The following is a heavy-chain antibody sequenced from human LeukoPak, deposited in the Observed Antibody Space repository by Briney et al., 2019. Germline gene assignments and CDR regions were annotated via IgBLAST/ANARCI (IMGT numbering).Heavy chain of an antibody. CDR1: GYSFTNYW. D-gene: IGHD3-22*01. V-gene: IGHV5-51*01. Sequence: GESLKISCTGSGYSFTNYWIAWVRQMPGKGLEWMGIIYPGDSDTRYSPSFQGQVTISADKSISTAYLQWSSLKASDTAMYYCARQPYYYDSNGYYRIWSDPWGQGTLVTVSS. CDR3: ARQPYYYDSNGYYRIWSDP. J-gene: IGHJ5*02. CDR2: IYPGDSDT.